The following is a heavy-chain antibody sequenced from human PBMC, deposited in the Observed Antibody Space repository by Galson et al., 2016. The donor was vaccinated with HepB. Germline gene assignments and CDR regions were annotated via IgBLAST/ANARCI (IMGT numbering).Heavy chain of an antibody. CDR2: INTNTGNP. Sequence: SVKVSCKASGYTFTSYAVNWVRQAPGQGLEWMGWINTNTGNPTYAQGFAGRFVFSLDTSVNTAYLQISSLKAEDTAVYFCARLAVSDALGDDYFDYWGQGTLVTVSS. CDR3: ARLAVSDALGDDYFDY. CDR1: GYTFTSYA. D-gene: IGHD3-16*01. J-gene: IGHJ4*02. V-gene: IGHV7-4-1*02.